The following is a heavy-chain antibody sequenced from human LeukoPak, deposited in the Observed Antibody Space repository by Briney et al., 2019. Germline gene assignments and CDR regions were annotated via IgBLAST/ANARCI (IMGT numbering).Heavy chain of an antibody. V-gene: IGHV4-34*01. CDR1: GGSFSGYY. CDR2: INHSGST. J-gene: IGHJ4*02. D-gene: IGHD5-12*01. CDR3: ARGYSGYDPFDY. Sequence: PSETLSLTCAVYGGSFSGYYWSWIRQPPGKGLEWIGEINHSGSTNYNPSLKSRVTISVDTSKNQFSLKLSSVTAADTAVYHCARGYSGYDPFDYWGQGTLVTVSS.